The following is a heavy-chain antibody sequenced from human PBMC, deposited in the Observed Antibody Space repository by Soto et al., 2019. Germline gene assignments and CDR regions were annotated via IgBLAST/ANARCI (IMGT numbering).Heavy chain of an antibody. Sequence: AASVKVSCKASGGTFSSYAISWVRQAPGQGLEWMGGTIPIFGTANYAQKFQGRVTITADESTSTAYMELSSLRSEDTAVYYCARVADIMVTFGGVMGDYYFAYCGKGPLVTVSS. V-gene: IGHV1-69*13. CDR1: GGTFSSYA. CDR2: TIPIFGTA. J-gene: IGHJ4*02. D-gene: IGHD3-16*01. CDR3: ARVADIMVTFGGVMGDYYFAY.